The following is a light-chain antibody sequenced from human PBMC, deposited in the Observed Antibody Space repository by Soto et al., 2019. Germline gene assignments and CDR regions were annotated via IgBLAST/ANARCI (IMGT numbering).Light chain of an antibody. J-gene: IGKJ2*01. Sequence: EVVLTQSPGTLSLSPGERATLSCRGSQSINNNYLAWYQQRPGQAPRLLIHGSSDRATGIPDRFSGSGSGTDFTLTISRLEPEDFAVYYCHQYGSSPPYTFGQGTKLEI. V-gene: IGKV3-20*01. CDR2: GSS. CDR1: QSINNNY. CDR3: HQYGSSPPYT.